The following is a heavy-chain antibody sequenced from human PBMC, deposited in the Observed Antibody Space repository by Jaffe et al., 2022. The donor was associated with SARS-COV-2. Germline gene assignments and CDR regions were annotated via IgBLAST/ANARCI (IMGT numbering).Heavy chain of an antibody. D-gene: IGHD3-22*01. CDR3: AKDDSYYYDSSISFDY. Sequence: EVQLLESGGGLVQPGGSLRLSCAASGFTFSSYAMSWVRQAPGKGLEWVSAISGSGGSTYYADSVKGRFTISRDNSKNTLYLQMNSLRAEDTAVYYCAKDDSYYYDSSISFDYWGQGTLVTVSS. CDR2: ISGSGGST. CDR1: GFTFSSYA. V-gene: IGHV3-23*01. J-gene: IGHJ4*02.